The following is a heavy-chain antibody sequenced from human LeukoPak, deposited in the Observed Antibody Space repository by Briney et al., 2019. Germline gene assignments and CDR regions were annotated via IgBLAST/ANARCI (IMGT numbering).Heavy chain of an antibody. CDR3: SRGNSVYYYAFDI. J-gene: IGHJ3*02. D-gene: IGHD5/OR15-5a*01. CDR1: GGSISSYH. Sequence: SETLSLTCTVSGGSISSYHWSWIRQPPGKGLQWIGYIYSSGSTNYNPSLKSRVTISLSTPKNHFSLRVRSVTSADPAVYYCSRGNSVYYYAFDIWGQGTMVTVSS. CDR2: IYSSGST. V-gene: IGHV4-4*08.